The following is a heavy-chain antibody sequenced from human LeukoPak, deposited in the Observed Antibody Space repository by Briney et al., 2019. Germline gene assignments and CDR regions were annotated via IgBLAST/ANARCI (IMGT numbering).Heavy chain of an antibody. CDR2: XXXDGRYI. CDR3: VRVWGHSGYDYFPFDY. CDR1: GFTSSTYT. J-gene: IGHJ4*02. D-gene: IGHD5-12*01. Sequence: GGSLRLSCAASGFTSSTYTMNWVRQAPGKGLEXXXXXXXDGRYIYYADXMKXRXTISRDNAKNSLYLQMNSLRAEDTAMYYCVRVWGHSGYDYFPFDYWGQGTLVTVSS. V-gene: IGHV3-21*01.